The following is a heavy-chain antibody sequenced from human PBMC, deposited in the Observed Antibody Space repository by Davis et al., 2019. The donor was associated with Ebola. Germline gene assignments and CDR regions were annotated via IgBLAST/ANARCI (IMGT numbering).Heavy chain of an antibody. Sequence: PSETLSLTCTVSGASISSSGYYWGWIRQPPGMGLEWIGSIFFSGSTYYNPSLKSRVTISIDTSKNQFSLKLSSVTAADTAVYYCAKLRGIEATFSQYYYMDVWGKGTTVTVSS. D-gene: IGHD5-12*01. CDR3: AKLRGIEATFSQYYYMDV. V-gene: IGHV4-39*07. J-gene: IGHJ6*03. CDR2: IFFSGST. CDR1: GASISSSGYY.